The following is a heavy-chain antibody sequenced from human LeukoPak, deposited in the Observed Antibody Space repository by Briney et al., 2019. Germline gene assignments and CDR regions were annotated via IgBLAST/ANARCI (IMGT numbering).Heavy chain of an antibody. J-gene: IGHJ4*02. D-gene: IGHD3-9*01. CDR1: GFTFSSYG. V-gene: IGHV3-33*01. Sequence: PGGSLRLSCAASGFTFSSYGMHWVRQAPGKGLEWVAVIWYDGSNKYYADSVKGRFTISRDNSKNTLYLQMNSLRAEDTAVYYCATCITIFCRSPRHPVNNDYWGQGTLVTVSS. CDR2: IWYDGSNK. CDR3: ATCITIFCRSPRHPVNNDY.